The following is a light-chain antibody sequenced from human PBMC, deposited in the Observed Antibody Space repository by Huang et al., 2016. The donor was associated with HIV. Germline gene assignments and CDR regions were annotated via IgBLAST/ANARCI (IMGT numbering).Light chain of an antibody. V-gene: IGKV1-39*01. CDR2: GAS. J-gene: IGKJ2*01. CDR1: QNINRY. CDR3: QQSAVTPRT. Sequence: DIQITQSPSSLSASVGDRVIITCRASQNINRYLNWYQQQPGKAPKLLISGASKLQSGVPSSFSGRGSGTHFTLAISSLSPEDSATYYCQQSAVTPRTFGQGTKLEI.